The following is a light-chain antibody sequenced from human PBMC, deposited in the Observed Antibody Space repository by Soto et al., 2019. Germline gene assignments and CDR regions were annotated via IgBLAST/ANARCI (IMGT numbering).Light chain of an antibody. CDR3: SSSTSSSTRV. J-gene: IGLJ1*01. CDR1: SSDVGGYNY. Sequence: QSALTQPASVSGSPGQSITISCTGSSSDVGGYNYVSWYQQHPGKAPKLMIYEVSNRPSGVSNRFSGSKSGNTASLTTSGLQAEDEADYYCSSSTSSSTRVFGTGTKLTVL. V-gene: IGLV2-14*01. CDR2: EVS.